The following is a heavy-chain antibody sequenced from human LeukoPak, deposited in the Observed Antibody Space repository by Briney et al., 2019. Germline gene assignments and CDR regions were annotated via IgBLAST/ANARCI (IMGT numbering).Heavy chain of an antibody. V-gene: IGHV3-11*04. CDR2: ISSSGSTI. CDR1: GFTFSDYY. J-gene: IGHJ6*03. Sequence: GGSLRLSCAASGFTFSDYYVSWIRQAPGKGLEWVSYISSSGSTIYYADSVKGRFTISRDNAKSSLYLQMNSLRDEDTAVYYCARDPYSGNYGDYYYYYMDVWGKGTTVTISS. CDR3: ARDPYSGNYGDYYYYYMDV. D-gene: IGHD1-26*01.